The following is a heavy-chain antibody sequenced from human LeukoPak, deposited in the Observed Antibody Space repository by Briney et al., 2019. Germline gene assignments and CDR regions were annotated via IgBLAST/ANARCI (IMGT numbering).Heavy chain of an antibody. D-gene: IGHD4-17*01. V-gene: IGHV4-59*01. CDR1: GGPISSYY. J-gene: IGHJ4*02. Sequence: SETLSLTCTVSGGPISSYYWSWIRQPPGKGLEWIGYIYYSGSTNYNPSLKSRVTISVDTSKNQFSLKLSSVTAADTAVYNCARDSGDFFDYWGQGTLVTVSS. CDR3: ARDSGDFFDY. CDR2: IYYSGST.